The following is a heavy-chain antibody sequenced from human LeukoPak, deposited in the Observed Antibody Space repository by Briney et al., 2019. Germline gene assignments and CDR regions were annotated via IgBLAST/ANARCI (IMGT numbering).Heavy chain of an antibody. Sequence: QPGGSLRLSCAASGFTFSNYVMSWVRQAPGKGLEWVSVISGSDGNTDYADSVKGRFTISRDNSKNTLYLQMNSLRAEDTAVYYYAKDGSYYNFDSWGQGTLVTVSS. CDR3: AKDGSYYNFDS. CDR1: GFTFSNYV. J-gene: IGHJ4*02. V-gene: IGHV3-23*01. CDR2: ISGSDGNT. D-gene: IGHD1-26*01.